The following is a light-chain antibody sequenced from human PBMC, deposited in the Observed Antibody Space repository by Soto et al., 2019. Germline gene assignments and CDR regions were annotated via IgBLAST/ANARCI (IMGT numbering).Light chain of an antibody. Sequence: DIQMTQSPSTLSASVGDRVTITCRASQSISSWLAWYQQKPGKAPKLLNSDASTLESGVPSRFSGSGSGTDFTLTISSLQPDDFAPYYCQQYSSYYTFGQGTKLEIK. CDR2: DAS. CDR3: QQYSSYYT. J-gene: IGKJ2*01. V-gene: IGKV1-5*01. CDR1: QSISSW.